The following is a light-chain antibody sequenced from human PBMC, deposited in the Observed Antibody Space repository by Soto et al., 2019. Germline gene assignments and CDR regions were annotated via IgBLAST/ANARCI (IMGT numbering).Light chain of an antibody. V-gene: IGKV1-9*01. CDR2: AAS. Sequence: IQVTQSQSSLSASVGDRVTITFRASQGISSYLAWYQQKPGKAPKLLIYAASTLQSGVPSRFSGSGSGTEFTLTISSLQPDDFATYYCQQYNSYSTFGQGTKVDIK. CDR1: QGISSY. CDR3: QQYNSYST. J-gene: IGKJ1*01.